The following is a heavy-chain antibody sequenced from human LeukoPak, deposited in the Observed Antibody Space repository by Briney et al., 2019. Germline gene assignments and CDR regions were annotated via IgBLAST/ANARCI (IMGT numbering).Heavy chain of an antibody. CDR1: GFTFSSYA. D-gene: IGHD3-10*01. V-gene: IGHV3-30*01. CDR2: ISYDGSNK. Sequence: GRSLGLSCAASGFTFSSYAMHWVRQAPGKGLEWVAVISYDGSNKYYADSVKGRFTISRDNSKNTLYLQMNSLRAEDTAVYYCARDGPMAAYYFDYWGQGTLVTVSS. CDR3: ARDGPMAAYYFDY. J-gene: IGHJ4*02.